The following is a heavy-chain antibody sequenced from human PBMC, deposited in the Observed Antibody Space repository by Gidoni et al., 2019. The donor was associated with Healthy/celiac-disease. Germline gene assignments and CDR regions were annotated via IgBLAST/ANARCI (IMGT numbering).Heavy chain of an antibody. CDR1: GFTFSSYD. CDR3: ARAGHYYDSSGYYYEYAFDI. D-gene: IGHD3-22*01. J-gene: IGHJ3*02. CDR2: IGTAGDT. Sequence: EVQLVESGGGLVQPGGSLRLSCAASGFTFSSYDMHWFRQATGKGLEWVSAIGTAGDTYYPGSVKGRFTISRENAKNSLYLQMNSLRAGDTAVYYCARAGHYYDSSGYYYEYAFDIWGQGTMVTVSS. V-gene: IGHV3-13*01.